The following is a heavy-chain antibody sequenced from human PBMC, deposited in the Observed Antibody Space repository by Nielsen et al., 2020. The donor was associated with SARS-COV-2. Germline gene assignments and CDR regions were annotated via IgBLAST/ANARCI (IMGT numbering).Heavy chain of an antibody. CDR1: GFTFTSSA. V-gene: IGHV1-58*01. CDR3: ARVLAVAGIGMDV. D-gene: IGHD6-19*01. Sequence: SVKVSCKASGFTFTSSAVQWVRQARGQRLEWIGWIVVGSGNTNYAQKFQERVTITRDMSTSTAYMELSSLRSEDTAVYYCARVLAVAGIGMDVWGQGTTVTVSS. J-gene: IGHJ6*02. CDR2: IVVGSGNT.